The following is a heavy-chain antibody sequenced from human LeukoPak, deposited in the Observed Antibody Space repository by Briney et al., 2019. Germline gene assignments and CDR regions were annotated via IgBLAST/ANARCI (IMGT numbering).Heavy chain of an antibody. D-gene: IGHD2-2*02. CDR2: INHSGST. CDR3: ARVVDCSSTSCYTLGDWFDP. J-gene: IGHJ5*02. Sequence: PSETLSLTCAVYGGSFSGYYWSWIRQPPGKGLEWIGEINHSGSTNYNPSLKSRVTISVDTSENQFSLKLSSVTAADTAVYYCARVVDCSSTSCYTLGDWFDPWGQGTLVTVSS. CDR1: GGSFSGYY. V-gene: IGHV4-34*01.